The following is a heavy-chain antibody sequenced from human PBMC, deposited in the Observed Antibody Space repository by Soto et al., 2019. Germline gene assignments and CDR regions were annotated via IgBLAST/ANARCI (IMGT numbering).Heavy chain of an antibody. V-gene: IGHV1-18*01. Sequence: ASVKVSCKASGYMFISYGINWVRQAPGQGLEWMGWIRPYNGDTKYAQNLQGRVTMTTDTSTSTAYMEMRSLRSDDTAVYYCVRDLDGSGSYYTDYWGPGTLVTVSS. CDR3: VRDLDGSGSYYTDY. D-gene: IGHD3-10*01. CDR2: IRPYNGDT. J-gene: IGHJ4*02. CDR1: GYMFISYG.